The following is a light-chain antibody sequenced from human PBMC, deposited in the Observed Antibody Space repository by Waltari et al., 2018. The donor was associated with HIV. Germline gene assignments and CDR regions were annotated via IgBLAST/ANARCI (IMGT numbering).Light chain of an antibody. CDR3: QQSYTTPRT. Sequence: DIQMTQSPSSLSASVGDRVTITCRASQSTSNFLNWYQQKPGKAPKLLISAASSLQSGVPSRFSGSGSGTDFTLTISSLQPEDFATYYCQQSYTTPRTFGQGP. CDR2: AAS. V-gene: IGKV1-39*01. CDR1: QSTSNF. J-gene: IGKJ1*01.